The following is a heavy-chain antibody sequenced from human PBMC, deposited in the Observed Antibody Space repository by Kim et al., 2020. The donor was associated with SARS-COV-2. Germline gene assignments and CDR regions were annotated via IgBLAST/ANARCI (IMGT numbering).Heavy chain of an antibody. J-gene: IGHJ4*02. D-gene: IGHD3-10*01. V-gene: IGHV3-23*01. Sequence: YYAESVKGRFTITRDNTKNTLYLQRNSLRAEDTAVYYCAKRDGSGSQIDYWGQGTLVTVSS. CDR3: AKRDGSGSQIDY.